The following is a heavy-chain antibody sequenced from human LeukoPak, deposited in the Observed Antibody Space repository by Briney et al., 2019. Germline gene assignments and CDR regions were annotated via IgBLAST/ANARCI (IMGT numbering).Heavy chain of an antibody. V-gene: IGHV3-30-3*01. Sequence: GGSLRLSCAASGIIFSRYALHWVRQAPGKGLEWVSIISFDGSTKDYADSVKGRFTISRDNSKNTLDLQMSSLRPEDTAVYYCARGVLTAYAAFDFWGQGTLVTVSS. CDR3: ARGVLTAYAAFDF. J-gene: IGHJ4*02. CDR1: GIIFSRYA. D-gene: IGHD2-21*02. CDR2: ISFDGSTK.